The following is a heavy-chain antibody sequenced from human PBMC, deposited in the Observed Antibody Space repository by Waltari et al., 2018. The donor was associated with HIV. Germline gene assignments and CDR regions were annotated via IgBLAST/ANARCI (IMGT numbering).Heavy chain of an antibody. CDR1: GFIFSAYA. Sequence: QVLLVESGGGVVLPGRPLRLSCAASGFIFSAYAMHWVRQAPGKGLEWVAVISADENNKYYADSVKGRFSISRDSSKNTLYLQMTSLRVEDTAVYYCVRATQMIRADWVHWGQGTLVTVSS. CDR3: VRATQMIRADWVH. D-gene: IGHD3-10*01. J-gene: IGHJ4*02. V-gene: IGHV3-30*03. CDR2: ISADENNK.